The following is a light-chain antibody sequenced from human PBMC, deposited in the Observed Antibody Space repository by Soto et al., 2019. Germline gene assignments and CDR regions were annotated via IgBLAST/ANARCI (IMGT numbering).Light chain of an antibody. V-gene: IGKV1-5*01. CDR2: DAS. J-gene: IGKJ1*01. CDR3: QQYNSYSRG. Sequence: DIQMTQSPSTLSASVGDRVTITCRASQSISSWLAWYQQKPGKAPKLLIYDASSLESGVPSRFSGSGSGTEFTLTISSLQPDDFAPYYCQQYNSYSRGFGQGTKVEIK. CDR1: QSISSW.